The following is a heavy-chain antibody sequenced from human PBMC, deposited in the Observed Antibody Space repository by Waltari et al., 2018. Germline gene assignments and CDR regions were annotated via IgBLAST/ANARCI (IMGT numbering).Heavy chain of an antibody. V-gene: IGHV3-30*18. D-gene: IGHD6-19*01. J-gene: IGHJ6*02. Sequence: QVQLVESGGGVVQTGRSLSLSCAAPGFTFSSSGMPWVRQAPGKGLEWVAVISYDGSNKYYADSVKGRFTISRDNSKNTLYLQMNSLRAEDTAVYYCAKGLVPHWYYYYGMDVWGQGTTVTVSS. CDR3: AKGLVPHWYYYYGMDV. CDR2: ISYDGSNK. CDR1: GFTFSSSG.